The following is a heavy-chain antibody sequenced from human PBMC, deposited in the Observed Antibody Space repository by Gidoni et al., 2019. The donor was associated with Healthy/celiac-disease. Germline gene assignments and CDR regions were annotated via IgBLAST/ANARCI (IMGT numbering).Heavy chain of an antibody. V-gene: IGHV3-43D*04. CDR2: INWDGCST. D-gene: IGHD3-22*01. CDR1: GFTFDDYA. CDR3: ARSYDSSGYHSKGAFDY. J-gene: IGHJ4*02. Sequence: EVQLVESGGVVVQPGGSLRLSCAASGFTFDDYAMHWVRQAPGKGLGWVAPINWDGCSTYYADSVKGRFTISRDNSKNSLYLQMNSLRAEDTALYYCARSYDSSGYHSKGAFDYWGQGTLVTVSS.